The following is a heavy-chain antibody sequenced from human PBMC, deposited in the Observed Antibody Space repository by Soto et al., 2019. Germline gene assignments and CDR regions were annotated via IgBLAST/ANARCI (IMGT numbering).Heavy chain of an antibody. CDR1: GGSSISGGYS. CDR2: IYHSGST. V-gene: IGHV4-30-2*01. Sequence: TLPLTCAVSGGSSISGGYSWSWIRQPPGKGLEWIGYIYHSGSTYYNPSLKSRVTISVDRSKNQFSLKLSSVTAADTAVYYCARGGVDYYDSSGYYFSPYYFDYWGQGTLLTVSS. J-gene: IGHJ4*02. CDR3: ARGGVDYYDSSGYYFSPYYFDY. D-gene: IGHD3-22*01.